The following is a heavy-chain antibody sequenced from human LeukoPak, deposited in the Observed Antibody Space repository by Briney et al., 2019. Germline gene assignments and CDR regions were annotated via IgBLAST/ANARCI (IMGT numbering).Heavy chain of an antibody. V-gene: IGHV4-31*03. Sequence: PSETLSLTCTVSGGSISSGGYYWSWIRQHPGKGLEWIGYIYYSGSTYYNPSLKSRVTISVDTSKNQFSLKLSSVTAADTAVYYCARGYSSGWYAENWFDPWGQGTLVTVSS. J-gene: IGHJ5*02. D-gene: IGHD6-19*01. CDR3: ARGYSSGWYAENWFDP. CDR2: IYYSGST. CDR1: GGSISSGGYY.